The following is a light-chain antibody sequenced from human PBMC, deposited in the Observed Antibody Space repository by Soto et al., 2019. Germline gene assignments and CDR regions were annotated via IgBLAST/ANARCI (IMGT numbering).Light chain of an antibody. J-gene: IGLJ1*01. Sequence: QSALAQPASVSGSPGQSITISCTGTSSDIGSYNYISWYQQHPDKGPKLIIYGVTNRPSGVSNRFSGSKSGYTASLTISGLQAEDEADYYCCSYTTTPAYVFGTWTKLTVL. CDR1: SSDIGSYNY. CDR3: CSYTTTPAYV. CDR2: GVT. V-gene: IGLV2-14*03.